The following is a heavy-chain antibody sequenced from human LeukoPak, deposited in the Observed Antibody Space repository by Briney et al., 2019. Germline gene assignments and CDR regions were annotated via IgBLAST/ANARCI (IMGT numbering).Heavy chain of an antibody. Sequence: PSETLSLTCTVSGGSISSYYWSWIRQPPGKGLEWIGYIYYSGSTNYNPSLKSRVTISVDTSKNQFSLKLSSVTAADTAVYYCARHGIDDILTGYYIGDPFYFDYWGQGTLVTVSS. CDR1: GGSISSYY. CDR2: IYYSGST. V-gene: IGHV4-59*08. J-gene: IGHJ4*02. D-gene: IGHD3-9*01. CDR3: ARHGIDDILTGYYIGDPFYFDY.